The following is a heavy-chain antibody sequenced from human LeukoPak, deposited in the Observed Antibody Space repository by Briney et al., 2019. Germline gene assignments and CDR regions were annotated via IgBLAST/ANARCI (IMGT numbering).Heavy chain of an antibody. Sequence: SQTLSLTCTVSGGSISSGGYYWSWIRQHPGKGLEWIGYIYYSGSTYYNPSLKSRVTISVDTSKNQFSLKLRSVTGADTAVYYCARGTLWWSDYWGQGTLVTVSS. CDR3: ARGTLWWSDY. CDR1: GGSISSGGYY. CDR2: IYYSGST. J-gene: IGHJ4*02. V-gene: IGHV4-31*03. D-gene: IGHD2-21*01.